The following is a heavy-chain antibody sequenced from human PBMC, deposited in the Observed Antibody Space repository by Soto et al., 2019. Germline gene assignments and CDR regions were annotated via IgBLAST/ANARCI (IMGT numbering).Heavy chain of an antibody. CDR2: IYHSGST. CDR3: AYRLFGSGHDY. V-gene: IGHV4-38-2*01. CDR1: GYSISSGYY. J-gene: IGHJ4*02. D-gene: IGHD3-16*01. Sequence: SGYSISSGYYWGWIRQPPGKGLEWIGSIYHSGSTYYNPSLKSRVTISVDTSKNQFSLKLSSVTAADTAVYYCAYRLFGSGHDYWGQGTLVTVSS.